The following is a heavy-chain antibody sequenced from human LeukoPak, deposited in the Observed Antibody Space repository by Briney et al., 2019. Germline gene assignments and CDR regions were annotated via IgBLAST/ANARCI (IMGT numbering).Heavy chain of an antibody. J-gene: IGHJ4*02. D-gene: IGHD1-26*01. Sequence: SETLSLTCTVSGGSISSYYGSWIRQPPGKGLEWIGYIYYSGSTNYNPSLKSRVTISVDTSKNQFSLKPSSVTAADPAVYHCARPILSGSYLYSFDSWGQGTLSPSPQ. CDR3: ARPILSGSYLYSFDS. CDR1: GGSISSYY. CDR2: IYYSGST. V-gene: IGHV4-59*01.